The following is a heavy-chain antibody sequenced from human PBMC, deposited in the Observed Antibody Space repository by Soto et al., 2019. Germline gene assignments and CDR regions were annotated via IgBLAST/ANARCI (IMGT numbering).Heavy chain of an antibody. CDR1: GFTFSSYA. Sequence: QVQLVESGGGVVQPGRSLRLSCAASGFTFSSYAMHWVRQAPGKGLEWVAVISYDGSNKYYADSVKGRFTISRDNSKNTLYLQMNSLRAEDTAVYYCARVFVLGVSAFDIWGQGTMVTVSS. J-gene: IGHJ3*02. CDR3: ARVFVLGVSAFDI. V-gene: IGHV3-30-3*01. D-gene: IGHD3-9*01. CDR2: ISYDGSNK.